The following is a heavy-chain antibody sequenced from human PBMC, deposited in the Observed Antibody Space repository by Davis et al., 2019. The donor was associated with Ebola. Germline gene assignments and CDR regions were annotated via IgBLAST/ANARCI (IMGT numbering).Heavy chain of an antibody. CDR1: GYTFTGYY. CDR3: ANIGDFSGGGQIVMDV. CDR2: INPNSGGT. Sequence: ASVKVSCKASGYTFTGYYMHWVRQAPGQGLEWMGWINPNSGGTNYAQKFQGRVTMTRDTSISTAYMELSSLRSEDTAVYYCANIGDFSGGGQIVMDVWGQGTTVTVSS. D-gene: IGHD2-15*01. J-gene: IGHJ6*02. V-gene: IGHV1-2*02.